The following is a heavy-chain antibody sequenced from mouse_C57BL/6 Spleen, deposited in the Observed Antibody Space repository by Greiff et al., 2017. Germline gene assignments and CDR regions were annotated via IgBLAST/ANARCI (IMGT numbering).Heavy chain of an antibody. D-gene: IGHD1-1*01. J-gene: IGHJ1*03. CDR3: ARYYYGSSFYWYFDV. CDR2: IDPSDSYT. CDR1: GYTFTSYW. Sequence: VQLQQPGAELVMPGASVKLSCKASGYTFTSYWMHWVKQRPGQGLEWIGEIDPSDSYTNYNQKFKGKSTLTVDKSSSTAYMQLSSLTSEDSAVFYCARYYYGSSFYWYFDVWGTGTTLTVSS. V-gene: IGHV1-69*01.